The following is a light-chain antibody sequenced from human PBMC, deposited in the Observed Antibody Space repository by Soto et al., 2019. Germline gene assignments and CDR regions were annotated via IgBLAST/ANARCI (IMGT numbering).Light chain of an antibody. J-gene: IGKJ5*01. CDR2: DAS. CDR1: QSISSN. Sequence: IVLTQSPATLSVSPGERATLSCRASQSISSNLAWHQQRPGQAPRLLIYDASTRATGVPARFSGGGSGTEFSLTITSLQSEDSAVYWCQQYNNWPRTFGPGTRLEIK. CDR3: QQYNNWPRT. V-gene: IGKV3-15*01.